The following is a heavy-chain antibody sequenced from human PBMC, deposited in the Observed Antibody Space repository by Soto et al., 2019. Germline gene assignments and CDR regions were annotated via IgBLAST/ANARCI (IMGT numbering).Heavy chain of an antibody. CDR1: GFTFSSYG. CDR3: AKVLTGDLDY. Sequence: GGSLRLSCAASGFTFSSYGMNWVRQAPGKGLEWVAVISYDENNKYYADSVKGRFTISRDNSKNTLYPQMNSLRAEDTAVYYCAKVLTGDLDYWGQGTLVTVSS. J-gene: IGHJ4*02. CDR2: ISYDENNK. V-gene: IGHV3-30*18. D-gene: IGHD7-27*01.